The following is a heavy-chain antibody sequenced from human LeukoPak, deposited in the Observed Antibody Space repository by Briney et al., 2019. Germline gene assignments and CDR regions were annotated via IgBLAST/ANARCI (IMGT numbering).Heavy chain of an antibody. CDR3: ARGRYYDNSVYYYFDY. Sequence: GGSLRLSCAASGFTFSSYAMSWVRQAPGMGLAWVSAISGSGGSTYYADSVKGRFTISRDTSKNTLYLQMNSLRAEGTAVYYCARGRYYDNSVYYYFDYWGQGTLVTVS. V-gene: IGHV3-23*01. D-gene: IGHD3-22*01. CDR2: ISGSGGST. J-gene: IGHJ4*02. CDR1: GFTFSSYA.